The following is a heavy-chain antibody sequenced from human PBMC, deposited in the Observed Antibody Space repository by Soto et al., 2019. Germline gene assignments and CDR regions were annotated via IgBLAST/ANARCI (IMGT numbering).Heavy chain of an antibody. J-gene: IGHJ4*02. CDR2: INHSGST. CDR1: GGSFSGYY. V-gene: IGHV4-34*01. D-gene: IGHD1-1*01. CDR3: ARGVPSKLELDY. Sequence: PSETLSLTCAVYGGSFSGYYWSWIRQPPGKGLEWIGEINHSGSTNYNPSLKSRVTISVDTSKNQFSLKLSSVTAADTAVYYCARGVPSKLELDYWGQGTLVTVSS.